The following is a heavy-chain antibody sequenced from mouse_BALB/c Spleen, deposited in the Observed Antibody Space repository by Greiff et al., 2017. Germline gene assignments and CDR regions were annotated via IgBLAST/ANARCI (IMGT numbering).Heavy chain of an antibody. CDR2: ISSGGSYT. V-gene: IGHV5-6-4*01. CDR3: TREGVRGNYYAMDY. J-gene: IGHJ4*01. Sequence: DVMLVESGGGLVKPGGSLKLSCAASGFTFSSYTMSWVRQTPEKRLEWVATISSGGSYTYYPDSVKGRFTISRDNAKNTLYLQMSSLKSEDTAMYYCTREGVRGNYYAMDYWGQGTSVTVSS. D-gene: IGHD2-14*01. CDR1: GFTFSSYT.